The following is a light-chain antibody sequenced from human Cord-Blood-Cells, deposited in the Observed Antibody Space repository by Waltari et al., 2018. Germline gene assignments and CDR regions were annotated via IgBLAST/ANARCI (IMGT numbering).Light chain of an antibody. V-gene: IGLV2-23*03. CDR2: EGS. CDR3: CSYAGSSTFVV. J-gene: IGLJ2*01. Sequence: QSALTQPASVSGSPGQSLTSSCTGTSSDVGSYNLVSWYQQHPGKAPKLMIYEGSKRPSVFSNRFSGYKAGNTASLAISGRQAEDEADYYCCSYAGSSTFVVFGGGTKLTVL. CDR1: SSDVGSYNL.